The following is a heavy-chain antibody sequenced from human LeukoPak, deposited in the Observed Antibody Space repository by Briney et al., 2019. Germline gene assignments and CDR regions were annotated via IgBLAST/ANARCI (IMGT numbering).Heavy chain of an antibody. J-gene: IGHJ4*02. CDR3: ATIKRGDIYGYFDF. V-gene: IGHV4-59*11. CDR2: LYDSVRT. D-gene: IGHD5-18*01. CDR1: GGSISSHY. Sequence: SETLSLTCTVSGGSISSHYWSWLRQPPGKGLEWIAYLYDSVRTKDNPSLKGRVTLSADTSKNQHSLRLSSVTAADTAVSYCATIKRGDIYGYFDFWGQGILVTVSS.